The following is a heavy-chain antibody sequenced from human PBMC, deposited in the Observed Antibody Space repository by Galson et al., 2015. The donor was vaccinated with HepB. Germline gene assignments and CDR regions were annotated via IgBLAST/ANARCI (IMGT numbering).Heavy chain of an antibody. CDR3: AREVAWDYGAPGLYNWFDP. CDR2: IYYSGST. J-gene: IGHJ5*02. D-gene: IGHD4-17*01. Sequence: ETLSLTCTVSGGSISSSSYYWGWIRQPPGKGLEWIGSIYYSGSTYYNPSLKSRVTISVDTSKNQFSLKLSSVTAAGTAVYYCAREVAWDYGAPGLYNWFDPWGQGALVTVSS. V-gene: IGHV4-39*02. CDR1: GGSISSSSYY.